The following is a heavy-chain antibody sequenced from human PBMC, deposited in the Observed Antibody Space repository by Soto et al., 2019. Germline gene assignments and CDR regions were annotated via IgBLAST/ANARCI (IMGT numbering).Heavy chain of an antibody. J-gene: IGHJ5*02. D-gene: IGHD3-22*01. CDR3: ATYYYDSSGYWIWFDP. CDR2: IIPIFGTA. V-gene: IGHV1-69*06. Sequence: VASVKVSCKASGGTFSSYAISWVRQAPGQGLEWMGGIIPIFGTAKYAQKFQGRVTITADKSTSTAYMELSSLRSEDTAVYYCATYYYDSSGYWIWFDPWGQGTLVTVSS. CDR1: GGTFSSYA.